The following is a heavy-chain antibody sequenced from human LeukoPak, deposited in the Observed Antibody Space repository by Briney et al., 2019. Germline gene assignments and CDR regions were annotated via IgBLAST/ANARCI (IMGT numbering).Heavy chain of an antibody. Sequence: GGSLRLSCAASGFTFSSYSMNWVRQAPGKGLEWVSSISSSSSYIYYADSVKGRFTISRDNAKNSLYLQMNSLRAEDTAVYYCARAGYSGYDFSGFDYWGQGTLVTVSS. CDR2: ISSSSSYI. CDR3: ARAGYSGYDFSGFDY. J-gene: IGHJ4*02. CDR1: GFTFSSYS. D-gene: IGHD5-12*01. V-gene: IGHV3-21*01.